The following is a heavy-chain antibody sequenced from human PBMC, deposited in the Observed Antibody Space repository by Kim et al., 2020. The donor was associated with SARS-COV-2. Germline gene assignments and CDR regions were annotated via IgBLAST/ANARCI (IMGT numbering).Heavy chain of an antibody. J-gene: IGHJ4*02. CDR3: ARDHKYDSSGYYCCALDY. CDR1: GYTFTSYG. D-gene: IGHD3-22*01. CDR2: ISAYNGNT. V-gene: IGHV1-18*04. Sequence: ASVKVSCKASGYTFTSYGISWVRQAPGQGLEWMGWISAYNGNTNYAQKLQGRVTMTTDTSTSTAYMELRSLRSDDTAVYYCARDHKYDSSGYYCCALDYWGQGTLVTVSS.